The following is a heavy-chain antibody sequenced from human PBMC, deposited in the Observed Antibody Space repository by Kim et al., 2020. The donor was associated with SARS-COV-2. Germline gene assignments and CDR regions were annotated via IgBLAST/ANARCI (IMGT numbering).Heavy chain of an antibody. J-gene: IGHJ5*02. D-gene: IGHD6-6*01. CDR1: GFTFSSYG. CDR2: ISYDGSNK. V-gene: IGHV3-30*18. CDR3: AKDQAQLVTYVRRDWFDP. Sequence: GGSLRLSCAASGFTFSSYGMHWVRQAPGKGLEWVAVISYDGSNKYYADSVKGRFTISRDNSKNTLYLQMNSLRAEDTAVYYCAKDQAQLVTYVRRDWFDPWGQGTLVTVSS.